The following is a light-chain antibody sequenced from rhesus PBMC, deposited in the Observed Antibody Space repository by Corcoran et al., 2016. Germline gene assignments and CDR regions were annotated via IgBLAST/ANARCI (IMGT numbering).Light chain of an antibody. V-gene: IGKV3-42*03. J-gene: IGKJ3*01. CDR1: QSVSSS. CDR3: QQYSNWPFT. Sequence: EIVMTQSPATLSLSPGERATLSCRASQSVSSSLAWYQQKPGPAPRLLIYGASSRATGIPDRFSGSGSGTEFTLHISSLEPEDFAVYYCQQYSNWPFTFGPGTKLDIK. CDR2: GAS.